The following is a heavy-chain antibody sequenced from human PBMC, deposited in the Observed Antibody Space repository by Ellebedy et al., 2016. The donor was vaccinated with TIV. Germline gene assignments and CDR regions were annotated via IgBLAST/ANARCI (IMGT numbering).Heavy chain of an antibody. CDR2: IYPDDSDT. CDR3: ARAFLQGVRGRRSSFEY. J-gene: IGHJ4*02. D-gene: IGHD3-10*01. Sequence: GESLKISCKGSGYSFTTYWIGWVRQMPGRGLELMGIIYPDDSDTKYSPSFHGQVTISADKSINTAYLQWSSLKASDTAIYYCARAFLQGVRGRRSSFEYWGQGTLVTVSS. CDR1: GYSFTTYW. V-gene: IGHV5-51*01.